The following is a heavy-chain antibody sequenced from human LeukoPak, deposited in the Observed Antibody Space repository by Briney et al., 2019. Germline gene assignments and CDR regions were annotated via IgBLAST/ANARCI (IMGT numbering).Heavy chain of an antibody. J-gene: IGHJ4*02. CDR3: ARDPGELLPFDY. Sequence: GASVKVSCKASGYTFTSYGISWVRQAPGQGLEWMGRIIPILGIANYAQKFQGRVTITADKSTSTAYMELSSLRSEDTAVYYCARDPGELLPFDYWGQGTLVTVSS. D-gene: IGHD1-26*01. CDR2: IIPILGIA. CDR1: GYTFTSYG. V-gene: IGHV1-69*04.